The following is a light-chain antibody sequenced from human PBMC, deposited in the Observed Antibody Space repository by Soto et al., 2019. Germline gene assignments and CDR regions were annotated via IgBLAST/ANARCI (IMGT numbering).Light chain of an antibody. CDR2: GAS. Sequence: EIVLTQSPGTLSLSPGERATLSCRASQSVSSSYLAWYQQKPGQAPRLLIYGASSRATGIPDRFSGSGSGRDFTLTSSRLEPEDFAVYYCQQYGSSPRTFGQGTKLEIK. V-gene: IGKV3-20*01. CDR1: QSVSSSY. CDR3: QQYGSSPRT. J-gene: IGKJ2*01.